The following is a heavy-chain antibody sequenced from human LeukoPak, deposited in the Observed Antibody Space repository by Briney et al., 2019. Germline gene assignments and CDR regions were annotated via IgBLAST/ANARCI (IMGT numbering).Heavy chain of an antibody. CDR2: ISGSGGST. CDR1: GFTFSNYA. Sequence: GGSLRLPCAASGFTFSNYAMSWVRQAPGKGLEWVSAISGSGGSTYYADSVKGRFTISRDNSKNTLYLQMNSLRAEDTAVYYCARRSGIAVAGAFDYWGQGTLVTVSS. J-gene: IGHJ4*02. CDR3: ARRSGIAVAGAFDY. V-gene: IGHV3-23*01. D-gene: IGHD6-19*01.